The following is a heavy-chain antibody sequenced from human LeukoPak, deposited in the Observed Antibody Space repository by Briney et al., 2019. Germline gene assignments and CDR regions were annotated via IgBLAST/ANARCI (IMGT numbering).Heavy chain of an antibody. CDR1: GYTFISYW. CDR2: IHPHDSDS. D-gene: IGHD3-3*01. V-gene: IGHV5-51*01. Sequence: HGESLKISCKGSGYTFISYWIAWVRQMPGKGLEWMAIIHPHDSDSRYSPSFQGQVTISADKSISTAYLQWSSLKASDTAIYYCARAPSGYFPYYFDYWGQGSLVTVSS. CDR3: ARAPSGYFPYYFDY. J-gene: IGHJ4*02.